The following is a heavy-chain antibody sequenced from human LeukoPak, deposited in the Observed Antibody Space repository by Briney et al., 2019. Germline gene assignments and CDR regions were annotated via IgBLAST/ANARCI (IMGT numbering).Heavy chain of an antibody. CDR2: INPNSGGT. V-gene: IGHV1-2*02. J-gene: IGHJ4*02. D-gene: IGHD1-26*01. Sequence: ASVKVSCKASGYTFTGYYMHWVRQAPGQGLEWMGWINPNSGGTNYAQKFQGRVTMTRDTSISTAYMELSRLRSDDTAVYYCARLWTVGAPKWGGTNYFDYWGQGTLVTVSS. CDR1: GYTFTGYY. CDR3: ARLWTVGAPKWGGTNYFDY.